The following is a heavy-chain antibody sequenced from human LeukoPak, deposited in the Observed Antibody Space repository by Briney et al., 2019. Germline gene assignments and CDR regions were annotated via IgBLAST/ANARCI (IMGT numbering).Heavy chain of an antibody. Sequence: GGSLRLSCAASGFTFSSYAMSWVRQAPGKGLEWVSAISGSGGSTYYADSVKGRFTISRDNSKNTLYLQMNSLRAEDTAVYYCAKAPYYDILTNWFDPWGQGTLVTVSS. CDR1: GFTFSSYA. J-gene: IGHJ5*02. CDR3: AKAPYYDILTNWFDP. CDR2: ISGSGGST. V-gene: IGHV3-23*01. D-gene: IGHD3-9*01.